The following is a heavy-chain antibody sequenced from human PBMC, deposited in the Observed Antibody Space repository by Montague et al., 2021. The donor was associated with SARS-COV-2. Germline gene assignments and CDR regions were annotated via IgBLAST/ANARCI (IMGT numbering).Heavy chain of an antibody. CDR2: LFYSVNT. J-gene: IGHJ3*01. CDR3: ARTNYDFWRGHQRGGAFDV. Sequence: SETLSLTCNVSGGSISSSDYYWGWIRQPPGKGLEWIGSLFYSVNTYYNPSLKSRVTISVDTSKNQFSLKLSSATAADTAVYYCARTNYDFWRGHQRGGAFDVWGQGTMVTVSS. V-gene: IGHV4-39*01. CDR1: GGSISSSDYY. D-gene: IGHD3-3*01.